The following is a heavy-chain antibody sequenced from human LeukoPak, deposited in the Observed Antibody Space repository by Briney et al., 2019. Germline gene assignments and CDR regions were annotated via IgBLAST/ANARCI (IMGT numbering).Heavy chain of an antibody. J-gene: IGHJ4*02. D-gene: IGHD1-1*01. CDR2: ISDTYNT. V-gene: IGHV3-23*01. CDR1: GFTFNSYA. Sequence: GGSLRLSCAASGFTFNSYAMSWVRQAPGKGLEWVSGISDTYNTFYADSVRGRFTISRDNSKNTLSLQMTSLRAEDTAVYYCAKNEGVYYFDYWGQGTLVTVSS. CDR3: AKNEGVYYFDY.